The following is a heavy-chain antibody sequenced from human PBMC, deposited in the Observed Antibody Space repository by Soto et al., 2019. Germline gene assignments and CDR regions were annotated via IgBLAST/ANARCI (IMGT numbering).Heavy chain of an antibody. J-gene: IGHJ5*02. V-gene: IGHV4-34*01. Sequence: PSETLSLTCAVYGGSFSGYYWSWIRQPPGKGLEWIGEINHSGSTNYNPSLKSRVTISVGTSKNQFSLKLSSVTAADTAVYYCARERPEGARLDPWGQGTLVTVSS. CDR2: INHSGST. CDR3: ARERPEGARLDP. D-gene: IGHD6-6*01. CDR1: GGSFSGYY.